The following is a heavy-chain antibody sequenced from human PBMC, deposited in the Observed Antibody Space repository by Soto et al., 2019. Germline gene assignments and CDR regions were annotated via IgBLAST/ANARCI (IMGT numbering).Heavy chain of an antibody. J-gene: IGHJ4*02. Sequence: EAQLVESGGGLVQSGGSLRLSCAASGFPFNHYWMHWVRQAPGKGLMWVSRIDIDGSSTSYADSVKGRFTISRDNAKNTLYLQMNSLGAEDTAVYYCARLPKGSTVTSWGQGTLVTVSS. V-gene: IGHV3-74*01. D-gene: IGHD4-17*01. CDR2: IDIDGSST. CDR3: ARLPKGSTVTS. CDR1: GFPFNHYW.